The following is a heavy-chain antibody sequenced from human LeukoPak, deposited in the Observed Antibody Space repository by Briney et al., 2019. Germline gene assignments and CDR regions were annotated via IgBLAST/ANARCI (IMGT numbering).Heavy chain of an antibody. V-gene: IGHV4-59*01. Sequence: PSETLSLTCTVSGGFISSYYWSWIRQPPGKGLEWIGYIYHTGSTSYNPSLKGRVTISVDTSKNQFSLKLSSVTAADTAVYYCARGLNRNDYGDYGYWGQGTLVTVSS. CDR3: ARGLNRNDYGDYGY. D-gene: IGHD4-17*01. CDR2: IYHTGST. CDR1: GGFISSYY. J-gene: IGHJ4*02.